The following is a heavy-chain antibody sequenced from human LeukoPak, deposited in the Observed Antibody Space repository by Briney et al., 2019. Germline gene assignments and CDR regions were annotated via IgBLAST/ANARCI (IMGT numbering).Heavy chain of an antibody. V-gene: IGHV1-2*02. CDR2: INPNTGGT. CDR3: ARHMSGNDAFDI. J-gene: IGHJ3*02. Sequence: ASVKVSCKASGYMFTGYYMHWVRQAPGQGLEWMGWINPNTGGTNYVQKSQGRVTMTRDTSISTAYMDLSRLRFDDTAVYYCARHMSGNDAFDIWGQGTLVTVSS. CDR1: GYMFTGYY. D-gene: IGHD3-3*01.